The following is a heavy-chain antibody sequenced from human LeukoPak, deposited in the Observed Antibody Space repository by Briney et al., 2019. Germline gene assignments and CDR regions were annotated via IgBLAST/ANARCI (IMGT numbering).Heavy chain of an antibody. J-gene: IGHJ5*02. V-gene: IGHV4-34*01. Sequence: PSETLSLTCAVYGGSFSGYYWSWIRQPPGKGLEWIGEINHSGSTNYNPSLKSRVTISVDTSKNQFSLKLSSVTAADTAVYYCAREVPNWFDPWGQGTLVTVCS. D-gene: IGHD3-10*01. CDR3: AREVPNWFDP. CDR2: INHSGST. CDR1: GGSFSGYY.